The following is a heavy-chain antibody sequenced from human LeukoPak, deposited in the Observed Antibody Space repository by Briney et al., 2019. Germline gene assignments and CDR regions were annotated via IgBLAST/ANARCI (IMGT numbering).Heavy chain of an antibody. V-gene: IGHV3-48*02. Sequence: PGGSLRLSCAASGFTFSSYSMNWVRQAPGKGLEWVSYISSSSSTIYYADSVKGRFTISRDNAKNSLHLQMNSLRDEDTAVYYCARLFGVVSDWGQGTLVTVSS. D-gene: IGHD3-3*01. CDR3: ARLFGVVSD. CDR2: ISSSSSTI. CDR1: GFTFSSYS. J-gene: IGHJ4*02.